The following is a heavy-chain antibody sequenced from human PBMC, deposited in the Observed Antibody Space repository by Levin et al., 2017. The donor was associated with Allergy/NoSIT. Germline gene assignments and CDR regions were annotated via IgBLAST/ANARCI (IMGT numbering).Heavy chain of an antibody. CDR1: GFTFSSYS. J-gene: IGHJ4*02. Sequence: GGSLRLSCAASGFTFSSYSMNWVRQAPGKGLEWVSYISSSSSTIYYADSVKGRFTISRDNAKNSLYLQMNSLRDEDTAVYYCARTERFLEWFPFDYWGQGTLVTVSS. V-gene: IGHV3-48*02. D-gene: IGHD3-3*01. CDR2: ISSSSSTI. CDR3: ARTERFLEWFPFDY.